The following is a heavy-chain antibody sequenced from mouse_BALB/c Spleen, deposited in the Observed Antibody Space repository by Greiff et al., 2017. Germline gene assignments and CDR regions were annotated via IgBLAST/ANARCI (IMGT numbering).Heavy chain of an antibody. J-gene: IGHJ2*01. Sequence: EVKLVESGGGLVQPGGSRKLSCAASGFTFSSFGMHWVRQAPEKGLEWVAYISSGSSTIYYADTVKGRFTISRDNPKNTLFLQMTSLRSEDTAMYYCAREENYYGSSYHFDYWGQGTTLTVSS. CDR1: GFTFSSFG. D-gene: IGHD1-1*01. CDR2: ISSGSSTI. V-gene: IGHV5-17*02. CDR3: AREENYYGSSYHFDY.